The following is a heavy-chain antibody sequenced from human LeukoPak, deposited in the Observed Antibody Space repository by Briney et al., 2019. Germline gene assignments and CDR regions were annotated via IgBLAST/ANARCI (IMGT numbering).Heavy chain of an antibody. D-gene: IGHD3-3*01. V-gene: IGHV3-30*02. CDR3: LSRVTTRGGFDY. J-gene: IGHJ4*02. Sequence: PGGSLRLSCAASGFTFSSYGMHWVRQAPGKGLEWVAFIRYDGSNKYYADSVKGRFTISRDNSKNTLYLQMNSLRAEDTAVYYCLSRVTTRGGFDYWGQGTLVTVSS. CDR1: GFTFSSYG. CDR2: IRYDGSNK.